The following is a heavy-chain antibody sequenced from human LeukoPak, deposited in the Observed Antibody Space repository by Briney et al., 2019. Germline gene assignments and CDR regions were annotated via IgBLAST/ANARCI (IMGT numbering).Heavy chain of an antibody. CDR2: ISSSSSTI. Sequence: GGSLRLSCAASGFTFSSYSMNWVRQAPGKGLEWVSYISSSSSTIYYADSVKGRFTTSRDNAKNSLYLQMNSLRAEDTAVYYCARVLHKRNYDSSVYYGYWGQGTLVTVSS. J-gene: IGHJ4*02. D-gene: IGHD3-22*01. CDR1: GFTFSSYS. CDR3: ARVLHKRNYDSSVYYGY. V-gene: IGHV3-48*01.